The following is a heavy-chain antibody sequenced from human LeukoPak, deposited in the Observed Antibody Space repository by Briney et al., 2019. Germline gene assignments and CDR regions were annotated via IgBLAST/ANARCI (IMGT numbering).Heavy chain of an antibody. D-gene: IGHD5-18*01. CDR2: IYYSGST. CDR3: ARYSPYNYYYGMDV. J-gene: IGHJ6*02. Sequence: PSETLSRTCTVSGGSISSYYWSWIRQPPGKGLEWIGYIYYSGSTNYNPSLKSRVTISVDTSKNQFSLKLSSVTAADTAVYYCARYSPYNYYYGMDVWGQGTTVTVSS. V-gene: IGHV4-59*01. CDR1: GGSISSYY.